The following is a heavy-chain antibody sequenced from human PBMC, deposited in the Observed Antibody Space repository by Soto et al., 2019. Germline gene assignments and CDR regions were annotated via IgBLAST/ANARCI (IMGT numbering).Heavy chain of an antibody. J-gene: IGHJ6*02. Sequence: ASVKDSCKASGYTFTGYYMHWVRQAPGQGLEWMGWINPNSGGTNYAQKFRGRVTMTRDTSISTAYMELSRLRSDDTAVYYCARDSRRYYDFWSGWDVWGQGTTVTVSS. CDR2: INPNSGGT. CDR1: GYTFTGYY. V-gene: IGHV1-2*02. CDR3: ARDSRRYYDFWSGWDV. D-gene: IGHD3-3*01.